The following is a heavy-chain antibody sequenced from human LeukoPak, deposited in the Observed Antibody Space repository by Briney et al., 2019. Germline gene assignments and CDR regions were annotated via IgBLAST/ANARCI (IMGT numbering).Heavy chain of an antibody. Sequence: SGTLSLICSVSGGSISGHYWTWIRQPPGKGLEWIGQIHYTGKPDYNPSLKSRITISVDTSKNQVSLQVSSVTAADSAIYYCARFGVDYDMDVWGHGTTVTVFS. CDR1: GGSISGHY. CDR3: ARFGVDYDMDV. V-gene: IGHV4-59*11. CDR2: IHYTGKP. J-gene: IGHJ6*02. D-gene: IGHD3-16*01.